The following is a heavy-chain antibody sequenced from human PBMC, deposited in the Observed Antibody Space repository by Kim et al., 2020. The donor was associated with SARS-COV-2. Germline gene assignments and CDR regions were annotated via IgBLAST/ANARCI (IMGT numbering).Heavy chain of an antibody. J-gene: IGHJ4*02. V-gene: IGHV3-23*01. CDR1: GFTLSNYD. CDR3: AKEMRTPVAGQAGC. D-gene: IGHD6-19*01. Sequence: GGSLRLSCAASGFTLSNYDISWVRQAPGKGLERVSAIRSGGGNTYHADSVKGRFTVSRDNSKNTVYLQMSNLRVDDTAIYYCAKEMRTPVAGQAGCWGQGTLVTVST. CDR2: IRSGGGNT.